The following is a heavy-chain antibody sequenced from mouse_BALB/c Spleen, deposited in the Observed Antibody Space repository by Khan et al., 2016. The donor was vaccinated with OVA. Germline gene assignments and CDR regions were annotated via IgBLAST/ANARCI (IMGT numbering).Heavy chain of an antibody. CDR3: ARTARIKY. Sequence: EVQLVETGPGLVKPSQSLSLTCTVTGYSITSGYGWNWIRQFPGNKLEWMGYISYSGSTNYKPSLKSRISITRDTSKNQFFLQFNSVTTEDTATYYCARTARIKYWGQGTTLTVSS. V-gene: IGHV3-2*02. CDR1: GYSITSGYG. CDR2: ISYSGST. J-gene: IGHJ2*01. D-gene: IGHD1-2*01.